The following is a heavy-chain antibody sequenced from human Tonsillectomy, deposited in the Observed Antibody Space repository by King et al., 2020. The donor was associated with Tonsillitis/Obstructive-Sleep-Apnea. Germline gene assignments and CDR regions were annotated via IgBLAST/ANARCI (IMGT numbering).Heavy chain of an antibody. CDR2: IYSGGST. J-gene: IGHJ4*02. Sequence: VQLVESGGGLIQPGGSLRLSCAASWFTVRSNYMSWVRQAPGKGLEWVSVIYSGGSTYYSDSVKGRFTISRDNSNNTLYLQMNSLRAEDTAVYYCARGGSTTLYYFDYWGQGTLVTVSS. D-gene: IGHD2-2*01. CDR1: WFTVRSNY. V-gene: IGHV3-53*01. CDR3: ARGGSTTLYYFDY.